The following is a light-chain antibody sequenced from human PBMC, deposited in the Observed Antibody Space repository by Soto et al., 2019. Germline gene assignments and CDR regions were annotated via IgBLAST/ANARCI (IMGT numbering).Light chain of an antibody. CDR1: QNIASR. V-gene: IGKV1-12*01. J-gene: IGKJ2*01. CDR3: QQAFGFPPA. CDR2: DAT. Sequence: DIQMNQSPSSVTASVGDRVIITCRASQNIASRLAWYQQESGKAPKLLIYDATILQSGVPSRFSGSGSGTDFTLTISSLQPEDFATYYCQQAFGFPPAFGQGTKL.